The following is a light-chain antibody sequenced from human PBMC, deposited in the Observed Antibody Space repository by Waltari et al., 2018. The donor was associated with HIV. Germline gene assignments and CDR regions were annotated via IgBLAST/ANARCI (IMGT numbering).Light chain of an antibody. Sequence: EIVMTQSPATLSVSPGERATLSCMASQSVGSNLAWYQQKPGQAPRLLIYGASTRATGIPARFSCSGSGTEFTLTISSLQSEDFAVYYCQQYNKWPPWTFGQGTKVEIK. J-gene: IGKJ1*01. V-gene: IGKV3-15*01. CDR1: QSVGSN. CDR3: QQYNKWPPWT. CDR2: GAS.